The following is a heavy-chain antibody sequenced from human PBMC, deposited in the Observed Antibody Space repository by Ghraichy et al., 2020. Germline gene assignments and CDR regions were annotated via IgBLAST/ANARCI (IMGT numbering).Heavy chain of an antibody. D-gene: IGHD2-15*01. V-gene: IGHV4-34*01. J-gene: IGHJ6*03. CDR3: ARGAHAPIYCSGGSCYSDGNYYYYMDV. Sequence: ESLNISCAVYGGSFSGYYWSWIRQPPGKGLEWIGEINHSGSTNYNPSLKSRVTISVDTSKNQFSLKLSSVTAADTAVYYCARGAHAPIYCSGGSCYSDGNYYYYMDVWGKGTTVTVSS. CDR1: GGSFSGYY. CDR2: INHSGST.